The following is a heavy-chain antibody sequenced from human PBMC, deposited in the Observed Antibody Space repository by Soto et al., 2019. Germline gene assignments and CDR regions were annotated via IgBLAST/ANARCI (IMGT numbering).Heavy chain of an antibody. J-gene: IGHJ5*02. D-gene: IGHD6-13*01. CDR1: GGSISSGGYY. V-gene: IGHV4-31*03. Sequence: QVQLQESGPGLVKPSQTLSLTCTVSGGSISSGGYYWSWIRQHPGKGLEGIGYIYYSGSTYYNPSLKRRVTISVDTSKNQFSLKLSSVTAAATAVYYCARSYSSCCSNWFDPWGQGTLVTVSS. CDR3: ARSYSSCCSNWFDP. CDR2: IYYSGST.